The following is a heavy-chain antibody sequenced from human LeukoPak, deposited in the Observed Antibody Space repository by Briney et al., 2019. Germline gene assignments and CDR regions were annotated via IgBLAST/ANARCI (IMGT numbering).Heavy chain of an antibody. CDR1: GFTFSSYG. V-gene: IGHV3-48*04. CDR3: ASSSGHLDY. Sequence: PGGSLRLSCAATGFTFSSYGMHWVRQAPGKGLEWLSYITGSSSTIYYADSVKGRFTISRDNAKNSLYLQMNSLRAEDTAVYYCASSSGHLDYWGQGTLVTVSS. J-gene: IGHJ4*02. CDR2: ITGSSSTI. D-gene: IGHD6-19*01.